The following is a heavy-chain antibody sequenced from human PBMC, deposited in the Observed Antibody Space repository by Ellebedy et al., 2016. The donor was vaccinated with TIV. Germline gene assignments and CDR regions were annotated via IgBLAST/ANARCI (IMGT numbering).Heavy chain of an antibody. D-gene: IGHD2-2*02. V-gene: IGHV1-2*02. Sequence: ASVKVSCXASGYTFTGYYMHWVRQAPGQGLEWMGWINPNSGGTNYAQKFQGRVTMTRDTSITTAYMELSRLRSDDTAVYYCARERCSSTNCYTFDYWGQGTLVTVSS. J-gene: IGHJ4*02. CDR2: INPNSGGT. CDR1: GYTFTGYY. CDR3: ARERCSSTNCYTFDY.